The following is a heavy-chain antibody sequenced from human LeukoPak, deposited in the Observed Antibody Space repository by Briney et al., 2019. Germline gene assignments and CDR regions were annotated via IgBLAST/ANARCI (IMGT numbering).Heavy chain of an antibody. Sequence: SETLSLTCAVYGESFSGYYWTWIRQPPGKGLEWIGEVTDRGNRNYNPSLRSRVTISVDTAKNQFSLKLSSVTAADTAVYYCARRGRHYGSGSYYANRVGYFDYWGQGTLVTVSS. CDR1: GESFSGYY. D-gene: IGHD3-10*01. CDR3: ARRGRHYGSGSYYANRVGYFDY. V-gene: IGHV4-34*01. J-gene: IGHJ4*02. CDR2: VTDRGNR.